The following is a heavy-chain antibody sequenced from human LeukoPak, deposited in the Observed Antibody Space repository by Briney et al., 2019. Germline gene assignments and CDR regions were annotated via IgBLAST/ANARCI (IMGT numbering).Heavy chain of an antibody. D-gene: IGHD3-10*01. CDR3: ARGPSITMARGGQWYYYMDV. Sequence: ASVKVSCKTSGYTFTSYYIHWVRQAPGQGLEWMGLINPSGGGTNYAQKFQGRVTMTRDTSTSTVYMELSSLRSEDTAVYYCARGPSITMARGGQWYYYMDVWGKGTTVTISS. CDR1: GYTFTSYY. V-gene: IGHV1-46*01. J-gene: IGHJ6*03. CDR2: INPSGGGT.